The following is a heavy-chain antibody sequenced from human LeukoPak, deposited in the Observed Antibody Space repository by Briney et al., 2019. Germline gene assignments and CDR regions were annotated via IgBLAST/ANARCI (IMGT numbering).Heavy chain of an antibody. D-gene: IGHD2-2*01. Sequence: SETPSLTCTVSGGSISSGGYYWSWIRQPPGKGLEWIGYIYHSGSTYYNPSLKSRVTISVDRSKNQFSLKLSSVTAADTAVYYCARGVVVPAATKHFDPWGQGTLVTVSS. CDR2: IYHSGST. J-gene: IGHJ5*02. CDR3: ARGVVVPAATKHFDP. CDR1: GGSISSGGYY. V-gene: IGHV4-30-2*01.